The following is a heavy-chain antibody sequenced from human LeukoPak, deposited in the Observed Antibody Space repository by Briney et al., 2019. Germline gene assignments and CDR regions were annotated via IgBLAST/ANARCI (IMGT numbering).Heavy chain of an antibody. Sequence: ASETLSLTCTVSSGSMSSSTFNWVWIPQPPKKGLEWIGTIYYSASSYYNPSLKSRLTISIDTSKNQFSLKLTSVTAAHTAVYYCARRALYSNYYHGMDVWGQGTPVTVSS. D-gene: IGHD1-26*01. CDR1: SGSMSSSTFN. CDR2: IYYSASS. CDR3: ARRALYSNYYHGMDV. J-gene: IGHJ6*01. V-gene: IGHV4-39*01.